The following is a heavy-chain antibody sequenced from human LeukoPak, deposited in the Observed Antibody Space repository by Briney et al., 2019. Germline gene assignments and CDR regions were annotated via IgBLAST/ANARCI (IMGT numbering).Heavy chain of an antibody. CDR3: ATYKNWVAGDV. D-gene: IGHD7-27*01. V-gene: IGHV3-9*01. Sequence: GGSLRLSCAASGFTFDDYAMHWVRQAPGKGLEWVSGISWNSGSIGYADSVKGRFTISRDNAKNSLYLQMNSLRVEDTAVYYCATYKNWVAGDVWGQGTTVSVSS. CDR2: ISWNSGSI. J-gene: IGHJ6*02. CDR1: GFTFDDYA.